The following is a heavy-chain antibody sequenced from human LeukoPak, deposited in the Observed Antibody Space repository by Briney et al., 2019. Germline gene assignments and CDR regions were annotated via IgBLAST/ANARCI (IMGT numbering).Heavy chain of an antibody. CDR3: ALSGDIVVVPAAIFWFDP. V-gene: IGHV1-69*04. Sequence: GASVKLSCKASGATFSIYAISWVRQAPGQGLEWMGRIIPIFGIANYAQKFQGRVTITADKSTSTAYMELSSLRSEDTAVYYCALSGDIVVVPAAIFWFDPWGQGALVTVSS. CDR2: IIPIFGIA. J-gene: IGHJ5*02. CDR1: GATFSIYA. D-gene: IGHD2-2*02.